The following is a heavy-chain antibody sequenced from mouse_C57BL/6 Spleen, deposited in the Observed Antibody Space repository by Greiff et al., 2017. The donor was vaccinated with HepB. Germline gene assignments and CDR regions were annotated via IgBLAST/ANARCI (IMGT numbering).Heavy chain of an antibody. CDR1: GYTFTSYT. J-gene: IGHJ3*01. D-gene: IGHD3-2*02. CDR2: INPSSGYT. V-gene: IGHV1-4*01. CDR3: AREDSSGSFAY. Sequence: QVHVKQSGAELARPGASVKTSCKASGYTFTSYTMHWVKQRPGQGLEWIGYINPSSGYTKYNQKFKDKATLTADKSSSTAYMQLSSLTSEDSAVYYCAREDSSGSFAYWGQGTLVTVSA.